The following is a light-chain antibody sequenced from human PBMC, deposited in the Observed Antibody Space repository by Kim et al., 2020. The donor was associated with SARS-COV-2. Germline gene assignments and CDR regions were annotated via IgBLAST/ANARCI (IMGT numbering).Light chain of an antibody. CDR1: SLRSYY. Sequence: ALGQTVRSTCQGGSLRSYYASWYQQRPGQAPLLVIYAKNNRPSGIPDRFSGSSSGNTASLIITGAQAEDEADYYCNSRDSSGNLYVFGAGTKVTVL. CDR3: NSRDSSGNLYV. CDR2: AKN. V-gene: IGLV3-19*01. J-gene: IGLJ1*01.